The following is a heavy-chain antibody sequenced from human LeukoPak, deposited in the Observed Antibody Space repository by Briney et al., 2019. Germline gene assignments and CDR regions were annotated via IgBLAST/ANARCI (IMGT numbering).Heavy chain of an antibody. CDR1: GGSISSGSYY. CDR3: ARGGYCGGDCYFYY. J-gene: IGHJ4*02. Sequence: SETLSLTCTVSGGSISSGSYYGSWVRQPAAEGLEWFGRIYTSGSTNYNPSLKSRVTISVDTSKNQFSLKLRSVTAADTAVYYCARGGYCGGDCYFYYWGQGTLVTVSS. V-gene: IGHV4-61*02. CDR2: IYTSGST. D-gene: IGHD2-21*02.